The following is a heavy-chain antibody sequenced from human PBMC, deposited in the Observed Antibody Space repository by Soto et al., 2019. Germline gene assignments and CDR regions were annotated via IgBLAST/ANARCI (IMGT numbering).Heavy chain of an antibody. CDR2: IYYSGST. J-gene: IGHJ4*02. D-gene: IGHD6-19*01. Sequence: QLQLQESGPGLVKPSETLSLTCTVSGGSISSSSYYWGWIRQPPGKGLEWIGSIYYSGSTYYNPSLKSRVTISVDTSKNQFSLKLSSVTAADTAVYYCATHGSSGWGARLYYFDYWGQGTLVTVSS. V-gene: IGHV4-39*01. CDR3: ATHGSSGWGARLYYFDY. CDR1: GGSISSSSYY.